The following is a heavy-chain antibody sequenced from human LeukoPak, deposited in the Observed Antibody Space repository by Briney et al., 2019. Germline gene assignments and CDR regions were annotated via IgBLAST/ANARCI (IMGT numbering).Heavy chain of an antibody. D-gene: IGHD5-12*01. CDR2: INPNSRGT. J-gene: IGHJ4*02. Sequence: ASGKVSCKASGYTFTCYYMHWVRQAPGQGLEWMGWINPNSRGTNYAQKFQGRVTMTRDTSISTAYMELSRLRSDDTAVYYCARDVGLGGYDLGANFDYWGQGTLVTVSS. CDR3: ARDVGLGGYDLGANFDY. V-gene: IGHV1-2*02. CDR1: GYTFTCYY.